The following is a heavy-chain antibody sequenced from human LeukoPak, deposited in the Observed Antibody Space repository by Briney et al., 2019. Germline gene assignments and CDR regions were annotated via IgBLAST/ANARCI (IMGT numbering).Heavy chain of an antibody. Sequence: GGSLRLSCTASGFIYSDYWLSWVRQAPGKGLEWVANIKQDGSETHYVDSVKGRFTISRDNAKNSLYLQMNSLRAEDTAVYYCAREPLDYWGQGTLVTVSS. V-gene: IGHV3-7*01. CDR1: GFIYSDYW. CDR3: AREPLDY. CDR2: IKQDGSET. J-gene: IGHJ4*02.